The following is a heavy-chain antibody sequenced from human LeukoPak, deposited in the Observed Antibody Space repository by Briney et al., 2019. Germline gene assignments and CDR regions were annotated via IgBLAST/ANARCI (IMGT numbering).Heavy chain of an antibody. Sequence: ASVKVSCKASGYTFTGYYMHWVRQAPGQGLEWMGIINPSGGSTSYAQKFQGRVTMTRDTSTSTVYMELSSLRSEDTAVYYCARVRAIAVAGTALGYWGQGTLVTVSS. J-gene: IGHJ4*02. D-gene: IGHD6-19*01. CDR3: ARVRAIAVAGTALGY. CDR1: GYTFTGYY. V-gene: IGHV1-46*01. CDR2: INPSGGST.